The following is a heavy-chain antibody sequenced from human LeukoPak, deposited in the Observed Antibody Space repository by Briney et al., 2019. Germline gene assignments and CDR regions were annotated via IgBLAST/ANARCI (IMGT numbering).Heavy chain of an antibody. CDR2: IWYDGSNK. J-gene: IGHJ5*02. CDR1: GFTFSSYG. D-gene: IGHD2-2*01. CDR3: ARGYQLNWFDP. Sequence: GGSLRLSCAASGFTFSSYGMHWVRQAPGKGLEWVAMIWYDGSNKYYADSVKGRFTISRDNSKNTLYLQMNSLRVEDTAVYYCARGYQLNWFDPWGQGTLVTVSS. V-gene: IGHV3-33*01.